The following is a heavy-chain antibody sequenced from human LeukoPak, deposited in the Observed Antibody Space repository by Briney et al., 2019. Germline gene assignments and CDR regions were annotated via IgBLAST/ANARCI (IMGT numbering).Heavy chain of an antibody. CDR2: IYYSGST. CDR1: GGSISSSSYY. Sequence: PSETLSLTCTVSGGSISSSSYYWGWIRQSPGKGLEWIGSIYYSGSTYYNPSLKSRVTISVDTSKNQFSLKLSSVTAADTAVYYCARDPRNWFDPWGQGTLVTVSS. J-gene: IGHJ5*02. CDR3: ARDPRNWFDP. V-gene: IGHV4-39*07.